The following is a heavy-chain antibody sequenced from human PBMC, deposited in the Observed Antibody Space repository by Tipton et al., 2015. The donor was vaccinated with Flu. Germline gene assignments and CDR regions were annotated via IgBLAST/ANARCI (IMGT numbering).Heavy chain of an antibody. CDR3: ARRTFSNYVSEPKNWFDL. V-gene: IGHV4-31*03. CDR2: IYYSGTT. D-gene: IGHD4-11*01. J-gene: IGHJ5*02. Sequence: TLSLTCTVSGGSFKSGGYFWNWIRQRPGRGLEWIGYIYYSGTTYYNPSLGSRVTISAATSDTSYDQFSLSLKSMTAADTAVYFCARRTFSNYVSEPKNWFDLWGQGTLVTVSS. CDR1: GGSFKSGGYF.